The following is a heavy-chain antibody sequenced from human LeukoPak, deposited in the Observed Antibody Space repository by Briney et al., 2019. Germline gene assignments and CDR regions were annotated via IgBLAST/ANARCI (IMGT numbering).Heavy chain of an antibody. CDR3: ARQGFITMIVVPKEDY. V-gene: IGHV4-39*01. CDR1: GGSISSSSYY. J-gene: IGHJ4*02. D-gene: IGHD3-22*01. CDR2: IYYSGST. Sequence: SETLSLTCTVSGGSISSSSYYWGWIRRPPGKGLEWIGSIYYSGSTYYNPSLKSRVTISVDTSKNQFSLKLSSVTAADTAVYYCARQGFITMIVVPKEDYWGQGTLVTVSS.